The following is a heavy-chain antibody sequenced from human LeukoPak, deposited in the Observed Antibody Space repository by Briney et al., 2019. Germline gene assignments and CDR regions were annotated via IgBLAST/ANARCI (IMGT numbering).Heavy chain of an antibody. CDR1: GXTFRSYA. J-gene: IGHJ4*02. Sequence: PGGSLRLSCAASGXTFRSYAMSWVRQAPGKGLEWVSAISGSGGSTYYADSVKGRFTISRDNSKNTLYLQINSLRAEDTAVYYCAKEWGVGYDSSGYYLFDYWGQGTLVTVSS. CDR2: ISGSGGST. D-gene: IGHD3-22*01. V-gene: IGHV3-23*01. CDR3: AKEWGVGYDSSGYYLFDY.